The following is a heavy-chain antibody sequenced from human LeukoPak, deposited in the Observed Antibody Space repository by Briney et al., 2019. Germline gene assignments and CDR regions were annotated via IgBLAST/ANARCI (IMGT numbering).Heavy chain of an antibody. D-gene: IGHD5-12*01. CDR1: GFTFSHYT. CDR3: ARDFSEFSGYGEGSHS. CDR2: ITSSSSYI. J-gene: IGHJ4*02. Sequence: GGSLRLSCAASGFTFSHYTMNWVRQAPGKGLEWVSSITSSSSYIYYSDSVKGRFTIARDNARKSLFLQINSLRAEDTAVYYCARDFSEFSGYGEGSHSWGQGTLVAVSS. V-gene: IGHV3-21*01.